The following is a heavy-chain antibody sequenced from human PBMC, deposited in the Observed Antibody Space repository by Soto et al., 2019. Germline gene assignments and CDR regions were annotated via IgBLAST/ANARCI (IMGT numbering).Heavy chain of an antibody. V-gene: IGHV1-69*04. CDR1: GYTFTRYG. CDR2: IIPILGIA. J-gene: IGHJ3*02. Sequence: ASVKVSCKASGYTFTRYGISWVRQAPGQGLEWMGRIIPILGIANYAQKFQGRVTITADKSTSTAYMELSSLRSEDTAVYYCARVGITMIGDAFDIWGQGTMVTVSS. CDR3: ARVGITMIGDAFDI. D-gene: IGHD3-22*01.